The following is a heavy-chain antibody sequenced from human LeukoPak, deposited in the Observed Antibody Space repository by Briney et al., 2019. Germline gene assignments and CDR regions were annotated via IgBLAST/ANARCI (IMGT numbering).Heavy chain of an antibody. Sequence: SETLSLTCTVSGGSISSGGYYWSWIRQPPGKGLEWIGYIYHSGSTYYNPSLKSRVTMSVDTSKNQFSLKLSSVTAADTAVYYCAREDESYDFWSGYSYYYYMDVWGKGTTVTVSS. CDR3: AREDESYDFWSGYSYYYYMDV. V-gene: IGHV4-30-2*01. CDR2: IYHSGST. CDR1: GGSISSGGYY. J-gene: IGHJ6*03. D-gene: IGHD3-3*01.